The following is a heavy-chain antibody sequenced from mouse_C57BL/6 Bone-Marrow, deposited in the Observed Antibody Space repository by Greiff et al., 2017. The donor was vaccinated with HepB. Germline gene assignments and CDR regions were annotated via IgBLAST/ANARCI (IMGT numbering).Heavy chain of an antibody. J-gene: IGHJ2*01. D-gene: IGHD1-1*01. CDR2: IYPGDGDT. CDR3: ARDYYGSSSYYFDY. V-gene: IGHV1-82*01. CDR1: GYAFSSSW. Sequence: LVEPGASVKISCKASGYAFSSSWMNWVKQRPGKGLEWIGRIYPGDGDTNYNGKFKGKATLTADKSSSTAYMQLSSLTSEDSAVYFCARDYYGSSSYYFDYWGQGTTLTVSS.